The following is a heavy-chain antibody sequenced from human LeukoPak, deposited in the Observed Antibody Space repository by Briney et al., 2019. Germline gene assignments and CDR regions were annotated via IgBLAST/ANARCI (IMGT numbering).Heavy chain of an antibody. V-gene: IGHV3-53*01. D-gene: IGHD6-19*01. Sequence: PGGSLRLSCAASGFTVSSNYMSWVRQAPGKGLEWVSVIYSGGSTYYADSVKGRFTISRDNSKNTLYLQMNSLRAEDTAVYYCARSKRGYSSGWYIGYWGQGTLVTVSS. CDR2: IYSGGST. CDR1: GFTVSSNY. J-gene: IGHJ4*02. CDR3: ARSKRGYSSGWYIGY.